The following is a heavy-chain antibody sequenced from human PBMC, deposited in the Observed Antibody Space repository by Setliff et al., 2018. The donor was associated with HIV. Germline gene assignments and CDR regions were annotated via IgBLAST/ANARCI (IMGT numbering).Heavy chain of an antibody. D-gene: IGHD3-3*01. CDR1: GGSISSYY. CDR3: AGQSGYTRGWDIFGVVAGSFDI. CDR2: IYYSGST. J-gene: IGHJ3*02. Sequence: PSETLSLTCTVSGGSISSYYWSWIRQPPGKGLEWIGYIYYSGSTYYNPSLKSRVTMSVDTSKNQLSLRLNSGTAADTAVYYCAGQSGYTRGWDIFGVVAGSFDIWGQGTMVTVSS. V-gene: IGHV4-59*04.